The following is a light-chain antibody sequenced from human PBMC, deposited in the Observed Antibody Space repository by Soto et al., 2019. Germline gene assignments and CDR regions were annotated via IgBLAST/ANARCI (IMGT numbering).Light chain of an antibody. J-gene: IGLJ1*01. CDR3: SSYAGSSNV. Sequence: QSVLTQPPSASGSPGQSVAISCTGTSSHVGGYNYVSWYQQHPAKAPKLMIYEVNKRPSEVPDRFSGSKSGNTASLTVSGLQAEDEADYYCSSYAGSSNVFGTGTKVTVL. CDR1: SSHVGGYNY. CDR2: EVN. V-gene: IGLV2-8*01.